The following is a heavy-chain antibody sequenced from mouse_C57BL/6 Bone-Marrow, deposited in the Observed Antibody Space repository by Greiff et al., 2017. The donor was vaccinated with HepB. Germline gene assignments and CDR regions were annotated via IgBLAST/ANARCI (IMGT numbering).Heavy chain of an antibody. CDR2: ISSGGSYT. D-gene: IGHD1-1*01. CDR3: ARGTVFDY. CDR1: GFTFSSYG. Sequence: EVQRVESGGDLVKPGGSLKLSCAASGFTFSSYGMSWVRQTPDKRLEWVATISSGGSYTYYPDSVKGRFTISRDNAKNTLYLQMSSLKSEDTAMYYCARGTVFDYWGQGTTLTVSS. V-gene: IGHV5-6*01. J-gene: IGHJ2*01.